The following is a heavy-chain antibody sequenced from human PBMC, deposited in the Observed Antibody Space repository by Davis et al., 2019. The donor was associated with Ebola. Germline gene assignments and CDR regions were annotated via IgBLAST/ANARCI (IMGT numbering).Heavy chain of an antibody. D-gene: IGHD2-2*01. CDR1: GFTFSSYA. CDR3: VKAFPPGSQRYCSSTSCYLFDS. CDR2: ISASGASA. Sequence: PGGSLRLSCVASGFTFSSYAMSWVRQTPGKGLEWVSVISASGASADYRDPAKGRFTISRDNSKNTLYLEINSLGVEDTAVYFCVKAFPPGSQRYCSSTSCYLFDSWGQGTLVTVSS. J-gene: IGHJ4*02. V-gene: IGHV3-23*01.